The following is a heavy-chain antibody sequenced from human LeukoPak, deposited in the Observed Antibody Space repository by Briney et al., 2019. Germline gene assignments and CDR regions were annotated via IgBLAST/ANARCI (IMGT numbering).Heavy chain of an antibody. CDR2: ISWNSGSI. V-gene: IGHV3-9*01. CDR3: ARVYSSGWYEFDY. D-gene: IGHD6-19*01. J-gene: IGHJ4*02. Sequence: PGGSLRLSCAASGFTFDDYAMHWVRQAPGKGLEWVSGISWNSGSIGYADSVKGRFTISRDNAKNSLYLQMNSLRAEDTAVYYCARVYSSGWYEFDYWGQGTLVTVSS. CDR1: GFTFDDYA.